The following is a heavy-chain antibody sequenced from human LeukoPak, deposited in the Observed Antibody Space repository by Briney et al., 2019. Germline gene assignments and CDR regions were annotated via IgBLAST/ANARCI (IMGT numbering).Heavy chain of an antibody. J-gene: IGHJ4*02. CDR3: ASSSVVSVAGTAY. CDR1: GYTFTGCY. D-gene: IGHD6-19*01. V-gene: IGHV1-2*02. CDR2: INPNSGGT. Sequence: ASVKVSCKASGYTFTGCYMHWVRQAPGQGLEWMGWINPNSGGTNYAQKFQGRVTMTRDTSISTAYMELSRLRSDDTAVYYCASSSVVSVAGTAYWGQGTLVTVSS.